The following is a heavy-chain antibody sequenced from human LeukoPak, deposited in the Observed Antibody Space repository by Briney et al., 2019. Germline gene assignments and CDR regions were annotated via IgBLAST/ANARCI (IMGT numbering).Heavy chain of an antibody. CDR1: GFTFSNYA. CDR2: IGGSGGST. J-gene: IGHJ6*03. CDR3: AKDRAGSGWFPNMDV. V-gene: IGHV3-23*01. Sequence: GGSLRLSCAASGFTFSNYAMGWVRQAPRKGLEWVSAIGGSGGSTYYADSVKGRFTISRDNSKNTLYLQMNSLRAEDTAVYYCAKDRAGSGWFPNMDVWGKGTTVTVSS. D-gene: IGHD6-13*01.